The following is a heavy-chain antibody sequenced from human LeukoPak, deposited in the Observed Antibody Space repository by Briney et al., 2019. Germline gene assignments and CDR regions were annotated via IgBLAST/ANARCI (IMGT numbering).Heavy chain of an antibody. CDR2: VHPNNGDT. J-gene: IGHJ4*02. D-gene: IGHD1-1*01. Sequence: GASVKVSCKASGYTFTNYDINWVRQATGRGLEWMGWVHPNNGDTAYAQKFQGRVTMTRDSSINTAYMELSSLTSDDTAVYYCVRGISNTNSYFDYWGQGTRVTVSS. CDR3: VRGISNTNSYFDY. CDR1: GYTFTNYD. V-gene: IGHV1-8*01.